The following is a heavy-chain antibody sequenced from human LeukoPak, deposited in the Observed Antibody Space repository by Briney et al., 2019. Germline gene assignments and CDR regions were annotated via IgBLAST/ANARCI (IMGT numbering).Heavy chain of an antibody. CDR2: IKSKTDGGTT. V-gene: IGHV3-15*07. J-gene: IGHJ4*02. Sequence: GGSLRLSCAASGFTFSNAWMNWVRQAPGKGLEWVGRIKSKTDGGTTDYAAPVKGRFTISRDDSKNTLYLQMNSLRAEDTAVYYCAKEGRGSSSVGYWGQGTLVTVSS. CDR3: AKEGRGSSSVGY. D-gene: IGHD6-6*01. CDR1: GFTFSNAW.